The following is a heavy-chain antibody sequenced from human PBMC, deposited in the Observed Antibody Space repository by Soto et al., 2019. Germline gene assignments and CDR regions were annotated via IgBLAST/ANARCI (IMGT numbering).Heavy chain of an antibody. CDR3: ATYHPFHY. CDR2: INPDGSEK. V-gene: IGHV3-7*03. J-gene: IGHJ4*02. D-gene: IGHD2-2*01. Sequence: EVQLVESGGGLVQPGGSLRLSCAASGLTFSKSWMSWVRQSPERGLECLACINPDGSEKHYVDSVTGRFTISRDNAKNSLYLQINTLRVEDTAVYYCATYHPFHYWGQGTLVTVS. CDR1: GLTFSKSW.